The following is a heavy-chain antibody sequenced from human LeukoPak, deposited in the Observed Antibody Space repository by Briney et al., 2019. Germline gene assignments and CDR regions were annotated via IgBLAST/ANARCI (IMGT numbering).Heavy chain of an antibody. V-gene: IGHV3-21*06. J-gene: IGHJ4*02. CDR2: ISPSGNSV. Sequence: GGSLRLSCAASGFTFSSYTMNWVRQAPGNGLEWISSISPSGNSVFHADSVKGRFSISRDNAKDSLYLQMNSLRAEDTAVYYCARDFLGESGAGGYWGQGALVTV. CDR3: ARDFLGESGAGGY. CDR1: GFTFSSYT. D-gene: IGHD3-10*01.